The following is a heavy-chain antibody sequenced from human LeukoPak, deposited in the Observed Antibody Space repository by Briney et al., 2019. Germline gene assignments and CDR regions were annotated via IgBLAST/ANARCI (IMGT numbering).Heavy chain of an antibody. Sequence: ASVKVSCKASGYTFTSYGISWVRQAPGQGLEWMGWISAYNGNANCAQKLQGRVTMTTDTSTSTAYMELRSLGSDDTAVYYCATPNNIDAFDIWGQGTMVTVSS. D-gene: IGHD1-14*01. CDR3: ATPNNIDAFDI. CDR2: ISAYNGNA. CDR1: GYTFTSYG. J-gene: IGHJ3*02. V-gene: IGHV1-18*01.